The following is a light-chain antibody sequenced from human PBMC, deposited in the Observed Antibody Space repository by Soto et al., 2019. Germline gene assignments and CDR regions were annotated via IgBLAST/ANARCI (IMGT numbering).Light chain of an antibody. V-gene: IGLV2-8*01. CDR3: SSYAGSNTYV. CDR1: SSDVGAYNY. Sequence: QSALTQPPAASGSPGQSVTISCTGTSSDVGAYNYVSWYQQHPGKAPKLMIYEVSKRPSGVPDRFSGSKSGNTASLTVTGLQAEDETDYDCSSYAGSNTYVVGTGTKLTVL. CDR2: EVS. J-gene: IGLJ1*01.